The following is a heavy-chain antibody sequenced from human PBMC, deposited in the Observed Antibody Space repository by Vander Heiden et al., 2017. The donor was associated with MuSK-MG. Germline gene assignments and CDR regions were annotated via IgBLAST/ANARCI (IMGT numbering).Heavy chain of an antibody. CDR1: GFTFSSYG. V-gene: IGHV3-33*01. Sequence: QVQLVASGGGVVQPGRSLRLSCAASGFTFSSYGMHWVRQAPGKGLEWVAVIWYDGSNKDYADSVKGRFTISRDNSKNTLYLQMNSLRAEDTAVYYCARGSPYYYGSGSYYNYIDYWGQGTLVTVSS. CDR2: IWYDGSNK. J-gene: IGHJ4*02. CDR3: ARGSPYYYGSGSYYNYIDY. D-gene: IGHD3-10*01.